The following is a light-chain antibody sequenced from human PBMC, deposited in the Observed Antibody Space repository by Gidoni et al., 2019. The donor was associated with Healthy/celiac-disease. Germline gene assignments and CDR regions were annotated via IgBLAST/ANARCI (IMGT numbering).Light chain of an antibody. CDR3: QQYNNWPLT. V-gene: IGKV3-15*01. J-gene: IGKJ4*01. CDR1: QSVSSN. Sequence: EIVMTQSPATLSVSPGERATLSCRASQSVSSNLAWYQQKPGPAPRLLIYGASTRATGIPARFSGSGSGTEFTLTISSLQSEDFAVYYCQQYNNWPLTFGGGTKVEIQ. CDR2: GAS.